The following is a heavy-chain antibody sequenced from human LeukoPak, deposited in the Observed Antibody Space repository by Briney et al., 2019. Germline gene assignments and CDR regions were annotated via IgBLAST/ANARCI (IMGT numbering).Heavy chain of an antibody. CDR2: ISYDGSNK. Sequence: GGSLRLSCAASGFTFSSYGMHWVRQAPGKGLEWVAVISYDGSNKYYADSVKGRFTISRDNSKNTLYLQMNSLRAEDTAVYYCAKNKNDGGWFDLWGQGTLVTVSS. J-gene: IGHJ5*02. CDR3: AKNKNDGGWFDL. V-gene: IGHV3-30*18. CDR1: GFTFSSYG. D-gene: IGHD1-1*01.